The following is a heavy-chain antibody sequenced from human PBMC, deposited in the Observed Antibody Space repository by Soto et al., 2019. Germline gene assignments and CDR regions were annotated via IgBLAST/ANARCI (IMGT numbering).Heavy chain of an antibody. V-gene: IGHV3-33*01. CDR1: GFTFSSYG. D-gene: IGHD5-18*01. CDR3: ARDQCPSYRYGSYDAFDI. Sequence: PGGSMRLSSAASGFTFSSYGMHWVRQAPGKGLEWVAVIWYDGSNKYYADSVKGRFTISRDNSKNTLYLQMNSLRAEDTAVYYCARDQCPSYRYGSYDAFDIWGQATMVTVSS. J-gene: IGHJ3*02. CDR2: IWYDGSNK.